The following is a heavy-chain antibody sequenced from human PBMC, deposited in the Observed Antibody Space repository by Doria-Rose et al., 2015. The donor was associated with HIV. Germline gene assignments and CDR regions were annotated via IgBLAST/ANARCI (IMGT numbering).Heavy chain of an antibody. CDR3: ARNLLEYYYDSSGFDF. CDR2: IKQDGSEK. J-gene: IGHJ4*02. CDR1: GFTFSSYW. Sequence: VQLQESGGGLVQPGGSLRLSCAASGFTFSSYWMSWVRQAPGKGLEWVANIKQDGSEKYYVDSVKGRFTISRDNAKNSLNLQMNSLRAEDTAVHYCARNLLEYYYDSSGFDFWGQGTLVTVSS. D-gene: IGHD3-22*01. V-gene: IGHV3-7*01.